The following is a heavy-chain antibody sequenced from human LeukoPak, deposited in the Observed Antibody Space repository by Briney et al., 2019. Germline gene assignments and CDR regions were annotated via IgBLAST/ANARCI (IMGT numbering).Heavy chain of an antibody. D-gene: IGHD3-22*01. Sequence: ASVKVSCKASGYTFTGYGIIWVRQAPGQGLEWLGWIGAYKGSTKYPQMFQGRVTVTTDTSTSTAYMELRSLRSDDTAVYYCARADSGGYYVAYWYWGQGTLVTVSS. J-gene: IGHJ4*02. V-gene: IGHV1-18*01. CDR1: GYTFTGYG. CDR3: ARADSGGYYVAYWY. CDR2: IGAYKGST.